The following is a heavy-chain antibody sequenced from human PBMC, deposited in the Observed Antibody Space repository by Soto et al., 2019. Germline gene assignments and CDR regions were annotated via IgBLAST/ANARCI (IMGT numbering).Heavy chain of an antibody. J-gene: IGHJ4*02. Sequence: QVQLVESGGGGVQPGRSLRLSCAASGFTFSSYAMHWVRQAPGKGLEWVAVISYDGSNKYYADSVKGRFTISRDNSKNTLYLQMNSLRAEDTAVYYCANPRISHYWGQGTLVTVSS. CDR1: GFTFSSYA. CDR3: ANPRISHY. V-gene: IGHV3-30-3*01. CDR2: ISYDGSNK.